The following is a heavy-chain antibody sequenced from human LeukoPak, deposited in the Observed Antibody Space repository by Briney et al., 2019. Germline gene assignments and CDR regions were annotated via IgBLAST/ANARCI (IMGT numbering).Heavy chain of an antibody. CDR2: IYYSGST. V-gene: IGHV4-59*01. J-gene: IGHJ4*02. D-gene: IGHD3-22*01. CDR3: ARAGDYYDSSGYYYPDY. Sequence: SETLSLTCAVYGGSFSGYYWSWIRQPPGKGLEWIGYIYYSGSTNYNPSLKSRVTISVDTSKNQFSLKLSSVTAADTAVYYCARAGDYYDSSGYYYPDYWGQGTLVTVSS. CDR1: GGSFSGYY.